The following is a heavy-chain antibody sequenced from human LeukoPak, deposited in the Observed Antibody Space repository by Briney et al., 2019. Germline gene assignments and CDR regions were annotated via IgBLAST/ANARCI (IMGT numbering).Heavy chain of an antibody. V-gene: IGHV3-23*01. CDR1: GFTFSSYG. CDR2: ISGSGGST. D-gene: IGHD3-10*01. Sequence: GGSLRLSCAASGFTFSSYGMSWVRQAPGKGLEWVSAISGSGGSTYYADSVKGRFTISRDNSKNTVSLQMSSLRAEDTTLYYCAKGSGNGYGSGPFDYWGQGTLVTVSS. J-gene: IGHJ4*02. CDR3: AKGSGNGYGSGPFDY.